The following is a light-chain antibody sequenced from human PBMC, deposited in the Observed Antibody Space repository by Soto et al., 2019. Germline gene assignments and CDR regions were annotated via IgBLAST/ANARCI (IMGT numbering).Light chain of an antibody. V-gene: IGKV3-20*01. CDR1: QSVSSSY. J-gene: IGKJ2*01. Sequence: EIVLTQSPGTLSLSPGERATLSCRASQSVSSSYLAWYQQKPGQAPRLLIYGASSRATGIPDRFSGSGSGTEFTLTISRREPEDFAVYYCQQYGSSPYTFGQGTKLEIK. CDR3: QQYGSSPYT. CDR2: GAS.